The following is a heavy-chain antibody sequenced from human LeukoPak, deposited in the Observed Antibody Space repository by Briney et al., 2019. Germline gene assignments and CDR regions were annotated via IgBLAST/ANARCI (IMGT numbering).Heavy chain of an antibody. CDR2: IYPGDSDT. D-gene: IGHD3-10*01. Sequence: GESLKISCKGSGYSFTSYWIGWVRQMPGKGLEWMGIIYPGDSDTRYSPSFQGQVTISADKSISTAYLQWSSLKASDTAMYYCARLRGITMVRGVIGPFDPWGQGTLVTVSS. CDR1: GYSFTSYW. CDR3: ARLRGITMVRGVIGPFDP. J-gene: IGHJ5*02. V-gene: IGHV5-51*01.